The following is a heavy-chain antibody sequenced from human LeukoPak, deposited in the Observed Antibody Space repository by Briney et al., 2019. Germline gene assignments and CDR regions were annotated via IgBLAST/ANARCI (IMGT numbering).Heavy chain of an antibody. Sequence: SETLSLTCAVSGGSISSGGYSWSWIRQPPGKGLEWIGYIYHSGSTYYNPSLKSRVTISVDRSKNQFSLKLSSVTAADTAVYYCARKGSSSGAVWYFDLWGRGTLVTVSS. CDR2: IYHSGST. V-gene: IGHV4-30-2*02. CDR3: ARKGSSSGAVWYFDL. CDR1: GGSISSGGYS. J-gene: IGHJ2*01. D-gene: IGHD6-6*01.